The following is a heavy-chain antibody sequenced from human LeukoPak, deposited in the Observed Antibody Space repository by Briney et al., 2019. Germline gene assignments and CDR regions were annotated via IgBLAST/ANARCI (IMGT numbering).Heavy chain of an antibody. V-gene: IGHV4-61*02. Sequence: SETLSLTCTVSGGSISSGSYYWSWIRQPAGKGLEWIGRIYTSGSTNYNPSLKSRVTISVDTSKNQFSLKLSSVTAADTAIYYCARGLSDFAPFYWGQGTLVTVSS. CDR3: ARGLSDFAPFY. J-gene: IGHJ4*02. CDR2: IYTSGST. CDR1: GGSISSGSYY. D-gene: IGHD2-21*02.